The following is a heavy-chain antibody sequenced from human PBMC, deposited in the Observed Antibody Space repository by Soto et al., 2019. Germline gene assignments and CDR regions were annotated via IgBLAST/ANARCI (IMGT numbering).Heavy chain of an antibody. Sequence: EVQLLESVGGLLQPGGSLRLSCAASGFTFSSYAMSWVRQAPGKGLEWVSAISGSGGSTYYADSVKGRFTISRYNSKNTLYLQMNSLRAEDTAVYYCAKRKGSYYYYGMDVWGQGTTVTVSS. J-gene: IGHJ6*02. CDR1: GFTFSSYA. CDR2: ISGSGGST. CDR3: AKRKGSYYYYGMDV. V-gene: IGHV3-23*01.